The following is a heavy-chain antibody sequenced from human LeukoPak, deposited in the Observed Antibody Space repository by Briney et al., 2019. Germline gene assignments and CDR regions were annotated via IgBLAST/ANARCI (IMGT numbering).Heavy chain of an antibody. D-gene: IGHD2-15*01. Sequence: GGSLRLSCAASGFTVSSYYMNWVRQAPGKGLEWVSAISNNGGYTYYADSVQGRFTISRDNSKSTLCLQMNSLRAEDTAVYYCAKQLGYCSDGSCYFPYWGQGTLVTVSS. J-gene: IGHJ4*02. CDR1: GFTVSSYY. V-gene: IGHV3-23*01. CDR2: ISNNGGYT. CDR3: AKQLGYCSDGSCYFPY.